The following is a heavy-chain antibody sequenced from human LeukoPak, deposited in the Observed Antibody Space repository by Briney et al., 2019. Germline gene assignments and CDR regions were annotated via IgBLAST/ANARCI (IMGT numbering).Heavy chain of an antibody. CDR1: GYSFTSYW. Sequence: GESLKISCKGSGYSFTSYWIGWVRQMPGKGLEWMGIIYPGDSDTRYSPSFQGQVTISADKSISTAYMQWSSLKASDTAMYYCARIGSSGYDSGYFDYWGQGTLVTVSS. CDR3: ARIGSSGYDSGYFDY. V-gene: IGHV5-51*01. CDR2: IYPGDSDT. D-gene: IGHD5-12*01. J-gene: IGHJ4*02.